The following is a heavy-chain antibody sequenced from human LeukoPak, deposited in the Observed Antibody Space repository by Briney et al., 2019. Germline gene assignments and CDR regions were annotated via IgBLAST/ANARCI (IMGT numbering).Heavy chain of an antibody. J-gene: IGHJ3*02. Sequence: SETLSLTCTVSGGSISSYYWSWIRQPPGKGLEWIGYIYYSGSTNYNPSLKSRVTISVDKSKNQFSLKVNSVTAADTAVYYRARSNGYGLVDIWGQGTMVTVSS. D-gene: IGHD3-10*01. CDR1: GGSISSYY. CDR2: IYYSGST. V-gene: IGHV4-59*12. CDR3: ARSNGYGLVDI.